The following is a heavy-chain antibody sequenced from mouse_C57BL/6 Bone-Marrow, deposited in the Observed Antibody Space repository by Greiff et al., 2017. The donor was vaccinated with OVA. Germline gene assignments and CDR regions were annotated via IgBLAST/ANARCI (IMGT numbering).Heavy chain of an antibody. CDR2: ISSGGSYT. Sequence: EVQGVESGGDLVKPGGSLKLSCAASGFTFSSYGMSWVRQTPDKRLEWVATISSGGSYTYYPDSVKGRFTISRDNAKNTLYLQMSSLKSEDTAMYYCARRVVAPYWYFDVWGTGTTVTVSS. CDR3: ARRVVAPYWYFDV. V-gene: IGHV5-6*01. J-gene: IGHJ1*03. CDR1: GFTFSSYG. D-gene: IGHD1-1*01.